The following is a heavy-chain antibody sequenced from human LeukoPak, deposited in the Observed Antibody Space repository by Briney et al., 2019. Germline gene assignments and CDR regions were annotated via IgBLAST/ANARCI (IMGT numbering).Heavy chain of an antibody. J-gene: IGHJ6*03. CDR3: AKNGDRGAYCSGGSCYPYFYYYMDV. CDR2: ISGSGGST. D-gene: IGHD2-15*01. Sequence: GGSLRLSCAASGFTFSSYGMSWVRQAPGKGLEWVSAISGSGGSTYYADSVKGRFTISRDNSKNTLYLQMNSLRAEDTAIYYCAKNGDRGAYCSGGSCYPYFYYYMDVWGKGTTVTISS. V-gene: IGHV3-23*01. CDR1: GFTFSSYG.